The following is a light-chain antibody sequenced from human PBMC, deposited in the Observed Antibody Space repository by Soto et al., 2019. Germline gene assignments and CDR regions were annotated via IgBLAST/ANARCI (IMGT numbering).Light chain of an antibody. CDR2: DAS. V-gene: IGKV3-20*01. J-gene: IGKJ4*01. CDR1: QSVTNSY. Sequence: EIVLTQSPGTLSLSPGERATLSCRASQSVTNSYLAWYQQKPGQAPRLFIYDASRRATGILDRFSGSGSGTDFTLTISRLQPEDFAVYYCQQYGRSLTFGGGTKVEIK. CDR3: QQYGRSLT.